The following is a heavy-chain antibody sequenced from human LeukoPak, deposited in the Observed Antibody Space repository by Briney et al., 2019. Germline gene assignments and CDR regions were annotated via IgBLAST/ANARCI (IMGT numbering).Heavy chain of an antibody. Sequence: GGSLRLSCEASGFTFSNYWLSWVRQAPGKGLEWVANMKYDGSEIYYVDSVKGRFTISRDNAKNSLYLQMNSLRADDTAVYYCVRRGIGIGWGDYWGQGTLVTVSS. J-gene: IGHJ4*02. CDR3: VRRGIGIGWGDY. CDR1: GFTFSNYW. D-gene: IGHD3-16*02. V-gene: IGHV3-7*01. CDR2: MKYDGSEI.